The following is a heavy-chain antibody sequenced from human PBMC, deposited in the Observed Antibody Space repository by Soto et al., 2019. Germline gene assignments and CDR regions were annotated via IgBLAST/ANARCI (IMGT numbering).Heavy chain of an antibody. CDR3: ARDSGYDPSFDY. CDR1: GGSISSGGYY. D-gene: IGHD5-12*01. Sequence: SETLSLTCTVSGGSISSGGYYWSWIRQHPGKGLEWIGYIYYSGSTYYNPSLKNRVIISVDTSKNQFSMKLSSVTAADTAVYYCARDSGYDPSFDYWGQGTLVTVSS. V-gene: IGHV4-31*03. J-gene: IGHJ4*02. CDR2: IYYSGST.